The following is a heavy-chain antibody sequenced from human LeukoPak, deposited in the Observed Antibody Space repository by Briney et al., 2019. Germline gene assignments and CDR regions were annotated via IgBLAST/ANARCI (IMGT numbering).Heavy chain of an antibody. Sequence: GVLRLSCTASEFTFVDYVMSWVRQAPGKGLEWVAFIRSKAYSGTTEYAASVKGRFTISRDDSTSIAYLQMNSLKTEDTAVYYCTRDYDFWSGYRGGAFDIWGRGTMVTVSS. J-gene: IGHJ3*02. CDR2: IRSKAYSGTT. D-gene: IGHD3-3*01. V-gene: IGHV3-49*04. CDR3: TRDYDFWSGYRGGAFDI. CDR1: EFTFVDYV.